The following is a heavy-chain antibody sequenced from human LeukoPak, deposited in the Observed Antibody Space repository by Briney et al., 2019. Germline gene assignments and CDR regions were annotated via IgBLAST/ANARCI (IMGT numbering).Heavy chain of an antibody. D-gene: IGHD3-3*01. CDR3: ARQVSGYDFWSGYPPYDAFDI. CDR2: IYYSGST. V-gene: IGHV4-59*08. CDR1: GGSISSYY. Sequence: MPSETLSLTCTVSGGSISSYYWSWIRQPPGKGLEWIGYIYYSGSTNYNPSLKSRVTISVDTSKNQFSLKLSSVTAADTAVYYCARQVSGYDFWSGYPPYDAFDIWGQGTMVTVSS. J-gene: IGHJ3*02.